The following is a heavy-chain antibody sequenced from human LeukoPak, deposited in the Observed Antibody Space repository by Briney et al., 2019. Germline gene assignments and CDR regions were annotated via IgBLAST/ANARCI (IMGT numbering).Heavy chain of an antibody. CDR2: INPNSGGT. V-gene: IGHV1-2*02. J-gene: IGHJ6*03. CDR3: ARGDYGPYYYYYMDV. Sequence: ASVKVSFKASGYTFTGYYMHWVRQAPGQGRELMGWINPNSGGTNYAQKCQGRVTITRDTSISTAYMELRRMRSDDTAVYYCARGDYGPYYYYYMDVWGKGTTVTVSS. CDR1: GYTFTGYY. D-gene: IGHD4-17*01.